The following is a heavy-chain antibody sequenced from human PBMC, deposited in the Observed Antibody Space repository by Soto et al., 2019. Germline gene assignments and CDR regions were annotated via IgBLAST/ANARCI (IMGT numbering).Heavy chain of an antibody. CDR3: AKDPRLELRGVDS. CDR2: ISGRGSAT. Sequence: EAQLLESGGGLVQPGGSLRLSCASSGSTFSNYAMTWVRQAPGKGLEWVSTISGRGSATYYADSVKGRLTISRDNSKDTLYLEMNSLRAEDTAVYYCAKDPRLELRGVDSWGQGTLVTVSA. CDR1: GSTFSNYA. V-gene: IGHV3-23*01. D-gene: IGHD1-7*01. J-gene: IGHJ4*02.